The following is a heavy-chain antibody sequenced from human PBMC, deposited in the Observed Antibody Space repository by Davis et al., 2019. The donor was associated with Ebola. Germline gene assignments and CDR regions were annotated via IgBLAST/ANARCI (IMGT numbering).Heavy chain of an antibody. D-gene: IGHD1-7*01. Sequence: SETLSLTCTVSGYSISSGYYWGWIRQPPGKGLEWIGSIYHSGSTNYNPSLKSRVTISVDKSKNQFSLKLSSVTAADTAVYYCARDSPITGTILWGQGTLVTVSS. V-gene: IGHV4-38-2*02. CDR3: ARDSPITGTIL. CDR1: GYSISSGYY. J-gene: IGHJ4*02. CDR2: IYHSGST.